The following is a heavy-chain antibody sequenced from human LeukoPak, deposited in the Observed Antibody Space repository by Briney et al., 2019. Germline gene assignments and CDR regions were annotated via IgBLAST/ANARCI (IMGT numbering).Heavy chain of an antibody. V-gene: IGHV3-30*02. Sequence: GGSLRLSCAASGFTFSSYGMHWVRQAPGKGLEWVTFIRYDGSNKYYGDSVKGRFTISRDNSKNTLYLQMNSLRAEDTAVYYCARDLGSGSFIDYWGQGTLVAVSS. CDR3: ARDLGSGSFIDY. CDR1: GFTFSSYG. J-gene: IGHJ4*02. D-gene: IGHD1-26*01. CDR2: IRYDGSNK.